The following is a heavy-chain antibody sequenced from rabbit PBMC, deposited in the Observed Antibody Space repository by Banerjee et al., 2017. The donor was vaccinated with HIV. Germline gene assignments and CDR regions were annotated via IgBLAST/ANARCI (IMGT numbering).Heavy chain of an antibody. CDR1: GFSLSSGYD. J-gene: IGHJ3*01. V-gene: IGHV1S45*01. CDR2: IYTGDGST. D-gene: IGHD1-1*01. CDR3: ARDSGGVPDFPL. Sequence: QEQLVESGGGLFQPGGSLALTCKASGFSLSSGYDMCWVRQAPGKGLEWIGCIYTGDGSTYYATWAKGRFTISKTSSTTVTLQMTSLTAADTATYFCARDSGGVPDFPLWGQGTLVTVS.